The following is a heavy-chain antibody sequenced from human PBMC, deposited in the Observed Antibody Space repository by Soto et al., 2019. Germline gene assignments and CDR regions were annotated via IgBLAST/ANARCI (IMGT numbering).Heavy chain of an antibody. Sequence: GGSLRLSCAASGFTVSSNYMSWVRQAPGKGLEWVSVIYSGGSTYYADSVKGRFTISRDNSKNTLYLQMNSLRAEDTAVYYCARDGISRHYYYGMDVWGQGTTVTVSS. CDR2: IYSGGST. J-gene: IGHJ6*02. D-gene: IGHD1-20*01. V-gene: IGHV3-53*01. CDR3: ARDGISRHYYYGMDV. CDR1: GFTVSSNY.